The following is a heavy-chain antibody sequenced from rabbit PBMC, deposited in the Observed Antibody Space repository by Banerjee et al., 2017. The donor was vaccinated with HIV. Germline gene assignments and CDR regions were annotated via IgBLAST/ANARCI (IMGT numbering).Heavy chain of an antibody. V-gene: IGHV1S45*01. CDR1: GFDLSSSYW. CDR2: IYTTSGRT. D-gene: IGHD1-1*01. J-gene: IGHJ6*01. Sequence: EESGGGLVQPEGSLTLTCKASGFDLSSSYWICWVRQVPGKGLELIACIYTTSGRTWYANWVNGRLTISKTSSTTVTLQMPSLTAADTATYFCARGTVGSGSGNYIDFWGQGTLVTVS. CDR3: ARGTVGSGSGNYIDF.